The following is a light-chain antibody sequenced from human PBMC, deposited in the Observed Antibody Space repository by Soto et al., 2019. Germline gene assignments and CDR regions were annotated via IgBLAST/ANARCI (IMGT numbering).Light chain of an antibody. Sequence: EIVLTQSPGTLSLSPGERATLSCRASQSVINNYLAWYQQKPGQAPRVLIYAASNRATGIPDRFSGSGSGTDFTLTISRLEPEDLAVYYCQQYGSIPWTFGQGTKVEIK. CDR2: AAS. CDR3: QQYGSIPWT. J-gene: IGKJ1*01. V-gene: IGKV3-20*01. CDR1: QSVINNY.